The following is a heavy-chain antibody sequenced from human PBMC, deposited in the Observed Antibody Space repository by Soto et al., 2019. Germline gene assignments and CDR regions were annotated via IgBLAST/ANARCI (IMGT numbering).Heavy chain of an antibody. CDR2: IDASGTFI. CDR1: AFPLGSYH. CDR3: ARDLTGYPMDV. J-gene: IGHJ6*02. Sequence: PGGSLRLSCVASAFPLGSYHMDLVRQAPGKGLECLSYIDASGTFIYYADSVRGRVTVSRENAKNSLFLQMNSLRAEDTAVYYCARDLTGYPMDVWGQVTTVTFSS. D-gene: IGHD2-15*01. V-gene: IGHV3-48*03.